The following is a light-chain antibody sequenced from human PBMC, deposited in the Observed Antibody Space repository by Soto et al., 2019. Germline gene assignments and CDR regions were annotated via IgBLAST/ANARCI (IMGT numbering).Light chain of an antibody. CDR2: EVS. Sequence: QSGPIQPASVSGSPGQSITISCTGTNSDIGLFSLVSWYQQYPDKAPKLILYEVSKWPSGIPHRFSGSKSGNTASLTISGLQAEDEADYYCCSYAGSRTWVFGGGTKLTVL. J-gene: IGLJ3*02. CDR3: CSYAGSRTWV. CDR1: NSDIGLFSL. V-gene: IGLV2-23*02.